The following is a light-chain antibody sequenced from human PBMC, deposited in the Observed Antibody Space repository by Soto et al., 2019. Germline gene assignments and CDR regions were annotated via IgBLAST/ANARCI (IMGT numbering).Light chain of an antibody. Sequence: EIVMTQSPATLSVSPGERATLSCRASQSVSGNLAWCQQKPGQAPRLLIYGASTRATGIPARFSGSGSGTELTHIISNLQSEDFAVDYCQQYNDLLPVTVGGGTKGEIK. J-gene: IGKJ4*02. CDR3: QQYNDLLPVT. V-gene: IGKV3-15*01. CDR1: QSVSGN. CDR2: GAS.